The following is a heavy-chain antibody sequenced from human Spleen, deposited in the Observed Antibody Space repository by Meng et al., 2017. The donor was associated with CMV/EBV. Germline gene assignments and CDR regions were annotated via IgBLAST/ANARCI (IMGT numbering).Heavy chain of an antibody. CDR3: ARNSLYCSSTSCYDKYYYGMDI. V-gene: IGHV4-39*01. CDR1: GDSIRRTSSY. CDR2: IYYSGST. J-gene: IGHJ6*02. D-gene: IGHD2-2*01. Sequence: SETLSLTCTVSGDSIRRTSSYWGWVRQPPGKGLEWIGSIYYSGSTYYNPSLKSRVTVSVDTSKSQFSLMLSSVTAADTAVYYCARNSLYCSSTSCYDKYYYGMDIWGQGTTVTVSS.